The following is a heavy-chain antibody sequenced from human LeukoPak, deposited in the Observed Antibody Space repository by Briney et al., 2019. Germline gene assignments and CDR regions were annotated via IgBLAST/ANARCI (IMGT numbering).Heavy chain of an antibody. J-gene: IGHJ4*02. V-gene: IGHV4-34*01. Sequence: PSETLSLTCAVYGGSFSGYYWSWIRQPPGKGLEWIGEINHSGSTNYNPSLKSRVTISVDTSKNQFSLKLSSVTAADTAVYYRARARYYGSGSYYRLDYWGQGTLVTVSS. D-gene: IGHD3-10*01. CDR1: GGSFSGYY. CDR3: ARARYYGSGSYYRLDY. CDR2: INHSGST.